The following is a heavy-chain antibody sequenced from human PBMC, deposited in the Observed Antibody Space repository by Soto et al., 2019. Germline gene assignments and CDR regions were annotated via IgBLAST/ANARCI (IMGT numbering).Heavy chain of an antibody. D-gene: IGHD2-8*02. CDR2: ISPDGSDV. CDR1: GFPFTNYW. J-gene: IGHJ4*02. CDR3: ACWGHIVPVAPSDFDR. Sequence: QVVESGGGLVPPGGSLRLSCAASGFPFTNYWMNWVCQTPGKGLMWVSRISPDGSDVGYADSVEGRFTVSRDNAKNTLYLQMHSLRAEDTAMYYCACWGHIVPVAPSDFDRWGQGTLVTVSS. V-gene: IGHV3-74*01.